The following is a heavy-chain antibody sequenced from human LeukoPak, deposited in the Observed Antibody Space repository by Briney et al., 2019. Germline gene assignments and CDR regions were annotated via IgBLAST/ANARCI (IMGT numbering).Heavy chain of an antibody. D-gene: IGHD2-2*01. J-gene: IGHJ5*02. Sequence: ASVKVSCKASGYTFTSYYMHWVRQAPEKGLEWRGIINPSGGSTSYAQKFQGRVTMTRDTSTSTVYMELSSLRSEDTAVYYCARDYCSSTSCYRFDPWGQGTLVTVSS. V-gene: IGHV1-46*01. CDR1: GYTFTSYY. CDR3: ARDYCSSTSCYRFDP. CDR2: INPSGGST.